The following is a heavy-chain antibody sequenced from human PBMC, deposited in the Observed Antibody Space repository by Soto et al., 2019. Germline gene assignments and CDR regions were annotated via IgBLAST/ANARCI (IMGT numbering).Heavy chain of an antibody. Sequence: ASVKVSCKASGYIFTNYAIHWVRQAPGQRLEWVGWINVGTGNTKYSQNFQGRVTITRDTSATTAYMELSSLRSEDTAVYYCARGAGYCSGDCWNDYYYAMDVWGQGTTVHRLL. J-gene: IGHJ6*02. V-gene: IGHV1-3*01. CDR1: GYIFTNYA. CDR2: INVGTGNT. CDR3: ARGAGYCSGDCWNDYYYAMDV. D-gene: IGHD2-21*02.